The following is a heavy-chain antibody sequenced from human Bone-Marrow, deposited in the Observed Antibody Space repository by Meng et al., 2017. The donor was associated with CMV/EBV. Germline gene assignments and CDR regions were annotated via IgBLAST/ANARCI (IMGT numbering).Heavy chain of an antibody. CDR2: ISSSSSYI. D-gene: IGHD6-6*01. CDR3: ARAEAAARHWFDP. J-gene: IGHJ5*02. V-gene: IGHV3-21*01. CDR1: GFTFSSYS. Sequence: GGSLRLSCAASGFTFSSYSMNWVRQAPGKGLEWVSSISSSSSYIYYADSVKGRFTISRDNAKSSLYLQMNSLRAEDTAVYYCARAEAAARHWFDPWGQGTLVTVSS.